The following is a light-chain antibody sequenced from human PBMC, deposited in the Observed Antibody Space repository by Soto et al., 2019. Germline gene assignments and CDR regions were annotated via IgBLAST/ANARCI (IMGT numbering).Light chain of an antibody. CDR1: QDIGNY. CDR2: DSS. V-gene: IGKV1-33*01. J-gene: IGKJ5*01. CDR3: QQYDNLPIT. Sequence: DIQMTQSPSSLSASVGDRLTITCQASQDIGNYLNWYQQKPGKDHKLLIYDSSTLESGVPSRFSGSGSGTDFTFTIRSLQPEDFATYYCQQYDNLPITFGQGKRLEIK.